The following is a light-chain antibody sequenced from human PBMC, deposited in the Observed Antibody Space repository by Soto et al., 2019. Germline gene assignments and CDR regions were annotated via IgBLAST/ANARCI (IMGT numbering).Light chain of an antibody. Sequence: DIPLTQSPSVLSASAGDTVTITCRASQALSNYLAWYQQKPGKAPDLLIYSASTLQSGVPSRFSGSGSETDFTLTISSLQPDDFATYYCQQFNSYSRTFGQGTKVDIK. V-gene: IGKV1-9*01. J-gene: IGKJ1*01. CDR1: QALSNY. CDR3: QQFNSYSRT. CDR2: SAS.